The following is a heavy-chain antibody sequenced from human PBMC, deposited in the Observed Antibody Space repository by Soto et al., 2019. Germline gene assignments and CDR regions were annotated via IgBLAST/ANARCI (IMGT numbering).Heavy chain of an antibody. CDR1: GGSISSYY. J-gene: IGHJ4*02. V-gene: IGHV4-59*01. CDR3: ARARMVRGVIISYYFDY. CDR2: IYYSGST. Sequence: PSETLSLTCTVSGGSISSYYWSWIRQPPGKGLEWIGYIYYSGSTNYNPSLKSRVTISVDTSKNQFSLKLSSVTAADTAVYYCARARMVRGVIISYYFDYWGQGTLVTVSS. D-gene: IGHD3-10*01.